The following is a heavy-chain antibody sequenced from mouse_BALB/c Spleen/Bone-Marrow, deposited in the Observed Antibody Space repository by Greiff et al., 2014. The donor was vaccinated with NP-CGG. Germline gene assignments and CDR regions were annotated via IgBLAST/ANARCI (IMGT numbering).Heavy chain of an antibody. V-gene: IGHV14-3*02. CDR1: GFNIKDTF. J-gene: IGHJ4*01. D-gene: IGHD2-1*01. Sequence: VHVKQSGAELVKPGASVKLSCTASGFNIKDTFMHWMKQRPEQGLEWNGRIDPANGITKYDPKFQGKATITTDTSSNTAYLQPSSLTSEDTAVYYCASSGNYEGGAMDYWGQGTSVTVSS. CDR3: ASSGNYEGGAMDY. CDR2: IDPANGIT.